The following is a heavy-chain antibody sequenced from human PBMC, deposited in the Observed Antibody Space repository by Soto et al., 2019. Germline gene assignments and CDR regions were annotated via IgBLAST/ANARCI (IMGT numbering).Heavy chain of an antibody. CDR3: ARYILSVGPRANDDFDV. Sequence: VQSAAEVKKPGASVNISCQASGFTFSDTLINWVRQGPGQRLEWMGWINPANGNTRYSESFQGRVTIPSLSSASTAYVALSDLTSEDTAVYYCARYILSVGPRANDDFDVWGQGTMITVSS. CDR2: INPANGNT. CDR1: GFTFSDTL. V-gene: IGHV1-3*01. J-gene: IGHJ3*01. D-gene: IGHD2-8*02.